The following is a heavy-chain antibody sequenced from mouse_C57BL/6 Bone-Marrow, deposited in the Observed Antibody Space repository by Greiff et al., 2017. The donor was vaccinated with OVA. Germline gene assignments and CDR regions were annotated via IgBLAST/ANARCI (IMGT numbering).Heavy chain of an antibody. CDR3: ARQGYDGFAY. Sequence: EVMLVESGGDLVKPGGSLKLSCAASGFTFSSYGMSWVRQTPDKRLEWVATISSGGSYTYYPDSVKGRFTISRDNAKNTLYLQMSSLKSEDTAMYCCARQGYDGFAYWGQGTLVTVSA. CDR1: GFTFSSYG. CDR2: ISSGGSYT. J-gene: IGHJ3*01. D-gene: IGHD2-3*01. V-gene: IGHV5-6*02.